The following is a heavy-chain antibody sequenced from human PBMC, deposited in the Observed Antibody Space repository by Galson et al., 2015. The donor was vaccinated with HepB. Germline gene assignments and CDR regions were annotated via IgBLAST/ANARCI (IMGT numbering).Heavy chain of an antibody. Sequence: SLRLSCAASGFTFSNAWMSWVRQAPGKGLEWVGRIKSKTDGGTTDYAAPVKGRFTISRDDSKNTLYLQMNSLKTEDTAVYYCTTDILWSTQPHDYWGQGTLVTVSS. V-gene: IGHV3-15*01. CDR1: GFTFSNAW. CDR3: TTDILWSTQPHDY. J-gene: IGHJ4*02. CDR2: IKSKTDGGTT. D-gene: IGHD3-10*01.